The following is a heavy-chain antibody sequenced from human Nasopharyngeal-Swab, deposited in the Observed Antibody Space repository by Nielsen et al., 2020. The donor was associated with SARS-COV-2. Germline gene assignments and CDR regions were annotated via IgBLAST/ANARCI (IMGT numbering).Heavy chain of an antibody. CDR2: IYYSGST. D-gene: IGHD3-22*01. Sequence: SETLSLTCTVSGGSISSSSYYWGWIRQPPGKGLEWIGSIYYSGSTYYNPSPKGRVTISLDTSKSQFSLRLYSVTAADTAVYYCASGGSGSNYYMDVWGKGTTVTVSS. V-gene: IGHV4-39*07. CDR1: GGSISSSSYY. J-gene: IGHJ6*03. CDR3: ASGGSGSNYYMDV.